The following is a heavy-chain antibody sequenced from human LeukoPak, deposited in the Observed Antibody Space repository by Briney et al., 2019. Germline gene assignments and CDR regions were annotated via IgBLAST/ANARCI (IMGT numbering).Heavy chain of an antibody. CDR1: GFTFSSYG. CDR3: ARRSGIAVAGAFDY. D-gene: IGHD6-19*01. CDR2: IRYDGSNK. V-gene: IGHV3-30*02. J-gene: IGHJ4*02. Sequence: GGSLRLSCAASGFTFSSYGMHWVRQAPGKGLEWVAFIRYDGSNKYYADSVKGRFTISRDNFKNTLYLQMNSLRAEDTAVYYCARRSGIAVAGAFDYWGQGTLVTVSS.